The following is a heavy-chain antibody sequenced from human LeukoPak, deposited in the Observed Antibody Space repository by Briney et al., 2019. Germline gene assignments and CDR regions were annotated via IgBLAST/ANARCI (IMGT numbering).Heavy chain of an antibody. CDR1: GFTFSNYG. CDR2: ISGSGDST. CDR3: ARDIYYDSWEGFDP. D-gene: IGHD3-22*01. Sequence: GGTLRLSCAASGFTFSNYGMSWVRQAPGKGLEWVSSISGSGDSTYYADSVKGRFTISRDNSKNTLYLQMNSLRAEDTAVYYCARDIYYDSWEGFDPWGQGTLVTVSS. J-gene: IGHJ5*02. V-gene: IGHV3-23*01.